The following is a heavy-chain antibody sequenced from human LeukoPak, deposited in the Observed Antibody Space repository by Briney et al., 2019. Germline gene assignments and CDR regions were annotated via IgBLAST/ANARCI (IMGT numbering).Heavy chain of an antibody. CDR3: AKDIGSYSGY. CDR1: GFTFSSYA. CDR2: ISYDGSNK. V-gene: IGHV3-30-3*01. J-gene: IGHJ4*02. Sequence: PGRSLRLSCAASGFTFSSYAMHWVRQAPGKGLEWVAVISYDGSNKYYADSVKGRFTISRDNSKNTLYLQMNSLRAEDTAVYYCAKDIGSYSGYWGQGTLVTVSS. D-gene: IGHD1-26*01.